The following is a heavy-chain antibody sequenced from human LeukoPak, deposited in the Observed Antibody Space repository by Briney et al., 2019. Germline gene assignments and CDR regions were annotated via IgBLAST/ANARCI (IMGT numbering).Heavy chain of an antibody. CDR1: GYTFTDYY. V-gene: IGHV1-46*01. CDR2: INPNGGSP. Sequence: GASVTVSCKASGYTFTDYYMHWVRQDPGQGLEWMGVINPNGGSPTYTQKFQGRVTMTSDTSTGTVYMELSSLRSEDTAVYFCARGHRIAARGDYFAYWGQGTLVTVSS. J-gene: IGHJ4*02. CDR3: ARGHRIAARGDYFAY. D-gene: IGHD6-6*01.